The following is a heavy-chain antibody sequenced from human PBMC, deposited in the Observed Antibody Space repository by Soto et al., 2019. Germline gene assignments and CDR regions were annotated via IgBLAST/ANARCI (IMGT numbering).Heavy chain of an antibody. Sequence: GGSLRLCCTASGFTFSSYGMHWVRQAPGKGLELVAVISYDGSNKYYADSLKGRFTISRNNSKNTLYLQMNSLRAEDTAVYYCAKENKAAAGSRGLSYGMDVWGQGTTDTVSS. J-gene: IGHJ6*02. CDR2: ISYDGSNK. CDR3: AKENKAAAGSRGLSYGMDV. V-gene: IGHV3-30*18. CDR1: GFTFSSYG. D-gene: IGHD6-13*01.